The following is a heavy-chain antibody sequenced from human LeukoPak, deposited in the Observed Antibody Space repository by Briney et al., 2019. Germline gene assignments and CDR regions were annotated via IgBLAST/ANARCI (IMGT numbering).Heavy chain of an antibody. V-gene: IGHV3-48*03. D-gene: IGHD3-22*01. CDR3: ARDIDSSGLGAFDM. CDR1: GFTFSSYE. Sequence: GGSLRLSCAASGFTFSSYEMNWVRQAPGKGLEWVSYITSSGSTVYYADSVKGRFTISRGNARKSLYLQMNRLRAEDTAVYYCARDIDSSGLGAFDMWGQGTMVTVSS. J-gene: IGHJ3*02. CDR2: ITSSGSTV.